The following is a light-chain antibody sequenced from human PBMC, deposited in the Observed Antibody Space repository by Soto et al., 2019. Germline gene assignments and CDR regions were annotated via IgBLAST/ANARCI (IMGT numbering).Light chain of an antibody. CDR2: EVS. J-gene: IGLJ1*01. V-gene: IGLV2-14*01. Sequence: QSALTQPASVSGSPGQSITISCTGTSSDVGAYNSVSWYQQYPGKAPKLMMYEVSNRPSGVSDRFSGSKSGNTASLTISGLQTGDEADYYCSSFTSSSTYVFGTGTKLTV. CDR1: SSDVGAYNS. CDR3: SSFTSSSTYV.